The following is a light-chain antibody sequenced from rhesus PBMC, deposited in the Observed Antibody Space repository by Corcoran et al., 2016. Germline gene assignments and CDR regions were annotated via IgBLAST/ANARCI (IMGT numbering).Light chain of an antibody. CDR1: QGISSY. V-gene: IGKV1-28*02. CDR2: AAS. J-gene: IGKJ4*01. Sequence: DIQMTQSPSSLSASVGDTVTITCRASQGISSYLNWFQQKPGKAPKLLIYAASSLQSGVPSRFRGSGSGTDYTFTISSLQSEDVATYYCQHNYGTPLTFGGGTKVEIK. CDR3: QHNYGTPLT.